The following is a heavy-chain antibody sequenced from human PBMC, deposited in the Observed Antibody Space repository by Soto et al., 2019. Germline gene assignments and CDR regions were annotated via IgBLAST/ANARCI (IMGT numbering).Heavy chain of an antibody. D-gene: IGHD3-22*01. CDR2: IDSSGSII. J-gene: IGHJ4*02. CDR3: ARDLGYYASSGYFDY. V-gene: IGHV3-11*01. CDR1: GFTFSDYY. Sequence: PGGSLRLSCAASGFTFSDYYMSWIRQAPGKGLEWVSYIDSSGSIIYYADSVKGRFTISRDNAKNSLYLQMNSLRAEDTAVYYCARDLGYYASSGYFDYWGQGTLVTVSS.